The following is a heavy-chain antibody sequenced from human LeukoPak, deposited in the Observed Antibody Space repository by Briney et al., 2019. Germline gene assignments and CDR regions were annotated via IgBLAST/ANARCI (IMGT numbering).Heavy chain of an antibody. J-gene: IGHJ3*02. D-gene: IGHD4-11*01. CDR1: GCIFTAYY. Sequence: ASVKVSCKASGCIFTAYYMHWMRQVPGQGLEWMGWINPNSGGTNYAEKFQGRVTMTRDTSISTAYMELSRLRSDDTAIYYCTRDPRTTKNAFDIWGQGTMVTVSS. CDR2: INPNSGGT. V-gene: IGHV1-2*02. CDR3: TRDPRTTKNAFDI.